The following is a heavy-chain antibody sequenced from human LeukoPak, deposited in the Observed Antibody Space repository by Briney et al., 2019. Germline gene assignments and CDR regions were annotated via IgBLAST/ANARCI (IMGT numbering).Heavy chain of an antibody. CDR1: GFTFSDDY. CDR3: AREAGYCSSTSCYEATLDY. J-gene: IGHJ4*02. CDR2: ISSSSSYT. D-gene: IGHD2-2*01. V-gene: IGHV3-11*06. Sequence: PGGSLRLSCAASGFTFSDDYMCWIRQAPVKGLEWVSYISSSSSYTNYADSVKGRFTISRDNAKNSLYLPMNSLRAEDTAVYYCAREAGYCSSTSCYEATLDYWGQGTLVTVSS.